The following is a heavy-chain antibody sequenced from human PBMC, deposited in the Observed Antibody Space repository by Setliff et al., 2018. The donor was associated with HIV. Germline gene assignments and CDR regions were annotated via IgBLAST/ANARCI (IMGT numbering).Heavy chain of an antibody. J-gene: IGHJ4*02. D-gene: IGHD5-12*01. CDR2: IYYSGST. CDR3: ASGRLRNLDY. V-gene: IGHV4-59*11. Sequence: SETLSLTCTVSGGSISSHYWSWIRQPPGKGLEWIGYIYYSGSTNYNPSLKSRVTISVDTSKNQFSLKLSSVTAADTAVYYCASGRLRNLDYWGQGTQVTVSS. CDR1: GGSISSHY.